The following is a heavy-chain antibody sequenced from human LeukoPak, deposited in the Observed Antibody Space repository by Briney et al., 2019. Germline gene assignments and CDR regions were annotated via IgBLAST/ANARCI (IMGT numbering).Heavy chain of an antibody. Sequence: PSETLSLTCTVSGGSISSYYWSWIRQPPGKGLEWIGYIYYSGSTNYNPSLKSRVTISGDTSKNQFSLTLTSVTAADTAVYYCARDGGSSWYTHWGQGTLITVSS. V-gene: IGHV4-59*12. D-gene: IGHD6-13*01. CDR3: ARDGGSSWYTH. J-gene: IGHJ4*02. CDR1: GGSISSYY. CDR2: IYYSGST.